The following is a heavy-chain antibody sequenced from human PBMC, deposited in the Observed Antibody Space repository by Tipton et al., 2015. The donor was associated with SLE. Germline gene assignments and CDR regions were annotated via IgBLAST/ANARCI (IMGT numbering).Heavy chain of an antibody. CDR2: IYSGGST. J-gene: IGHJ4*02. CDR1: GFTVNSHY. Sequence: SLRLSCAASGFTVNSHYLTWVRQAPGKGLEWVSVIYSGGSTYYADSVKGRFTISRDNAKKSMWLQMNNLRVEDTGVYYCATWGRTGPFDYWGQGTLVTVSS. V-gene: IGHV3-53*01. D-gene: IGHD3-16*01. CDR3: ATWGRTGPFDY.